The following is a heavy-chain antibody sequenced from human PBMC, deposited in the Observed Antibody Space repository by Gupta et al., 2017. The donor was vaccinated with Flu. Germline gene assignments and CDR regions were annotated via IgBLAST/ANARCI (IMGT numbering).Heavy chain of an antibody. CDR3: ARLGVYAFDI. CDR2: IIPTLGIA. Sequence: QVQLVQSGAEVKKPGSSVKVSCKASGGTFSSYTISWVRQAPGQGLEWMGRIIPTLGIAIDAQKFQGRVTITADKSTSTAQMEMRSLRSEDTAVYDGARLGVYAFDIGGQGRMVTVYS. D-gene: IGHD3-16*01. J-gene: IGHJ3*02. V-gene: IGHV1-69*02. CDR1: GGTFSSYT.